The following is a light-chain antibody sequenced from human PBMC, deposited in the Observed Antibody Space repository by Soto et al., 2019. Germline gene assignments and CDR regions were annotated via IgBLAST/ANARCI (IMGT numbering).Light chain of an antibody. CDR3: SSYTSTNTLV. V-gene: IGLV2-14*01. Sequence: QSALTQPASVSGSPGQSITISCTVTSSDVGDYNYVSWYQRHPGKAPKLIIYGVSNRPSGISNRFSGSKSGNTASLTISGLQAEDEADFYCSSYTSTNTLVFGGGTKVTVL. CDR1: SSDVGDYNY. J-gene: IGLJ2*01. CDR2: GVS.